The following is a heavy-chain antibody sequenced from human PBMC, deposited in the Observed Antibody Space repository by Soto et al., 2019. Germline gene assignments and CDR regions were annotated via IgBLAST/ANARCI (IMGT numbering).Heavy chain of an antibody. CDR1: GYSFTSLD. CDR3: ARGVNAGVDY. D-gene: IGHD3-10*01. CDR2: MQPSSGRT. V-gene: IGHV1-8*01. J-gene: IGHJ4*02. Sequence: QVQLVQSGAEVREPGASVKVSCKASGYSFTSLDINWVRQTTGQGLEWMGWMQPSSGRTGYAQKLQGRVNMNRGTSINPAYMELSSRTSAYPALYYCARGVNAGVDYWGQGTLVTVSS.